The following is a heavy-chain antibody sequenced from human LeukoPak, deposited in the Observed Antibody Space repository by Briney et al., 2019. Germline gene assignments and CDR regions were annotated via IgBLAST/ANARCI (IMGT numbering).Heavy chain of an antibody. D-gene: IGHD1-26*01. CDR1: GFTFSNAW. CDR2: INGDGSFA. Sequence: GGSLRLSCAASGFTFSNAWMSWVRQVPGKGLVWVARINGDGSFADYADSVRARFTVSRDNPENTLYLQMNSLRVEDAAVYYCARDRGGSYSFDKWGQGALVTVSS. CDR3: ARDRGGSYSFDK. V-gene: IGHV3-74*01. J-gene: IGHJ4*02.